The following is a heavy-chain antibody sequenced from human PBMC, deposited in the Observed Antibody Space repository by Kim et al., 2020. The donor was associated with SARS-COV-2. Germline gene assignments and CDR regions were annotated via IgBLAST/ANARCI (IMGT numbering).Heavy chain of an antibody. CDR2: IYYSGST. D-gene: IGHD3-9*01. Sequence: SETLSLTCTVSGGSISSSSYHWGWIRQPTGKGLEWLGCIYYSGSTYYNPDLKSRATISVDTSKNQFSLKLSSVTAAHTAVYYCARLPDILTGPDEGFGYWGQGALVTVSS. CDR3: ARLPDILTGPDEGFGY. CDR1: GGSISSSSYH. V-gene: IGHV4-39*01. J-gene: IGHJ4*02.